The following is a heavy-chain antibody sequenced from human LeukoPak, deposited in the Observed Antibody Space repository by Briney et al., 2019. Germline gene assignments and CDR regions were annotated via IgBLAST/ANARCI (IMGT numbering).Heavy chain of an antibody. V-gene: IGHV4-39*07. CDR1: GGSISTITYY. D-gene: IGHD3-10*01. J-gene: IGHJ4*02. CDR3: ARRYGSGSSGTFDY. Sequence: SETLSLTCTVSGGSISTITYYWGWIRQPPGKGLEWVGHMYYRGNTFYNPSLKSRVTISVDTSKNQFSLKLRSVTAADTAVYYCARRYGSGSSGTFDYWGQGTLVTVSS. CDR2: MYYRGNT.